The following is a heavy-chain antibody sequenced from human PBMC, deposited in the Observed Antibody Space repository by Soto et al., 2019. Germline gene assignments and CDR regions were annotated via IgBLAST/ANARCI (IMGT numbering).Heavy chain of an antibody. V-gene: IGHV4-59*08. D-gene: IGHD3-22*01. CDR2: IFYTGIT. J-gene: IGHJ6*03. CDR3: ARRGFGLFYYGTSGSPDFYYYNMDV. CDR1: GGSISSYY. Sequence: SETLSLTCTVSGGSISSYYWSWIRQTPGKGLEWIGHIFYTGITKYNSSLRSWVTISLDTSKTQFSLTLKSVTAADTAVYYCARRGFGLFYYGTSGSPDFYYYNMDVWGQGTTVTV.